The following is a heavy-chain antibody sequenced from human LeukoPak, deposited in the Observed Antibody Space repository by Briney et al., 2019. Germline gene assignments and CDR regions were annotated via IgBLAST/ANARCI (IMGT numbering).Heavy chain of an antibody. D-gene: IGHD3-3*01. CDR1: GGSITSDNYY. J-gene: IGHJ4*02. V-gene: IGHV4-39*01. CDR3: ARLWSGYRPPDY. Sequence: SEALSLTCTVSGGSITSDNYYWGWIRQPPGKGLEWIGSIYYSANTYYSPSLKSRVTISVDTSKSQLSLKLSSVTAADTAVYFCARLWSGYRPPDYWGQGTLVTVSS. CDR2: IYYSANT.